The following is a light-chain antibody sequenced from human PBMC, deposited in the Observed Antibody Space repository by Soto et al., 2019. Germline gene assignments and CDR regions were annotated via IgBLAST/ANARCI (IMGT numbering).Light chain of an antibody. CDR1: SSDVGNYDY. CDR3: SSYSTAATVV. V-gene: IGLV2-14*01. Sequence: QSALTQPASVSGSPGQSIAISCTGTSSDVGNYDYVSWYQQHPGQVPKLIVYEVTNRPSGVSNRFSGAKSGNMASLTISGLQAEDEADYYCSSYSTAATVVFGGGTKLTVL. CDR2: EVT. J-gene: IGLJ2*01.